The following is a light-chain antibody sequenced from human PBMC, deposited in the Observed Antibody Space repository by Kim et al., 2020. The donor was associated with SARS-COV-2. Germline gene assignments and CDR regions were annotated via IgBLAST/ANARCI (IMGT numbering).Light chain of an antibody. V-gene: IGLV3-1*01. CDR3: QAWDSSTML. CDR2: QDS. J-gene: IGLJ2*01. Sequence: SYELTQPPSVSVSSGQTASITCSGNKLGDKYVCWYQRKPGQSPMLVIYQDSKRPSGIPERFSGSNSGNTATLTISGTQAMDEADYYCQAWDSSTMLFGGG. CDR1: KLGDKY.